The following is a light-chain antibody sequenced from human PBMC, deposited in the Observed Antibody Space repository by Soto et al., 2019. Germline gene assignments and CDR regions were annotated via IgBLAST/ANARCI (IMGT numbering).Light chain of an antibody. CDR2: GAS. CDR3: QQHGSSPWT. V-gene: IGKV3-20*01. CDR1: QSVRSSF. J-gene: IGKJ1*01. Sequence: EIVLTQSPGTLSLSPGERATLSCRASQSVRSSFLAWYQQKPGQAPRLLIYGASSRAAGITDRFSGSGSGTNFTLTISRLEPEDCAVYYCQQHGSSPWTFGQGTKVEIK.